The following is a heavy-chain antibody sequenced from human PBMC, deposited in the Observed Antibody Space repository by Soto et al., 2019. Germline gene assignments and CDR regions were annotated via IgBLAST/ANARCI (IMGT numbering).Heavy chain of an antibody. J-gene: IGHJ4*02. CDR3: AKYLIVGATY. D-gene: IGHD1-26*01. V-gene: IGHV1-24*01. CDR2: FDPEAGET. Sequence: ASVKLSCEVSGYTLTEFSMRCLRQAPGKGIEWLGVFDPEAGETIYAQKFQGRVTMTEDTSTDTAYMELSSLRSEDTAVYYCAKYLIVGATYWGQGTLVTVSS. CDR1: GYTLTEFS.